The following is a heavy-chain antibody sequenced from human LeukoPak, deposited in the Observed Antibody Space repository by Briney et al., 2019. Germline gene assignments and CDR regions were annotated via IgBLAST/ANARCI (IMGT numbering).Heavy chain of an antibody. CDR3: AKAELAYCATDCYSDFDY. J-gene: IGHJ4*02. CDR2: ISYDGSNR. Sequence: GRSLRLSCAASGFTFSSYGMHWVRQAPGKGLELVAVISYDGSNRYFADSVKGRFTISRDNSENTLYLRMNSLRAEDTAVYYCAKAELAYCATDCYSDFDYWGQGTLVTVSS. D-gene: IGHD2-21*02. V-gene: IGHV3-30*18. CDR1: GFTFSSYG.